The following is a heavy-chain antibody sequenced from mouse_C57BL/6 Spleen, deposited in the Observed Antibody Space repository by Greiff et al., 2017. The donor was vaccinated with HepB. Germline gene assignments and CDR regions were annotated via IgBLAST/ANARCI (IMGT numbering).Heavy chain of an antibody. V-gene: IGHV1-15*01. D-gene: IGHD2-10*02. CDR2: IDPETGGT. CDR3: TKGEYGNYGGNAMDY. J-gene: IGHJ4*01. Sequence: QVQLQQSGAELVRPGASVTLSCKASGYTFTDYEMHWVKQTPVHGLEWIGAIDPETGGTAYNQKFKGKAILTADKSSSTAYMELRSLTSEDSAVYYLTKGEYGNYGGNAMDYWGQGTSVTVSS. CDR1: GYTFTDYE.